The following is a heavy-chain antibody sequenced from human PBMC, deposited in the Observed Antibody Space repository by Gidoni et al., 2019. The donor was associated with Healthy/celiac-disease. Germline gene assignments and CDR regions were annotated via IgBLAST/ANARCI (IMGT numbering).Heavy chain of an antibody. CDR3: AKRLLVAARIHDAFDI. CDR2: ISGSGGST. J-gene: IGHJ3*02. Sequence: EVQLLESGGGLVQPGGSLRLSCSASGFTFSSYARNWVRQAPGKGLEWVSAISGSGGSTYYADSVKGRFTISRDNSKNTLYLQMNSLRAEDTAVYYCAKRLLVAARIHDAFDIWGQGTMVTVS. CDR1: GFTFSSYA. D-gene: IGHD2-15*01. V-gene: IGHV3-23*01.